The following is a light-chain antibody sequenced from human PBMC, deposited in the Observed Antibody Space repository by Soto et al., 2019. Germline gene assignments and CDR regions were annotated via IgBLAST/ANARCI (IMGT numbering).Light chain of an antibody. CDR1: QSVSSSY. CDR2: GAS. CDR3: QQYGSSPPWT. Sequence: EIVLTQSPGTLSSSPGERATLSCRASQSVSSSYLAWYQQKPGQAPRLLIYGASSRATGIPDGFSGSGSGTDFTLTISRLEPEDFAVYYCQQYGSSPPWTFGQGTKVDIK. J-gene: IGKJ1*01. V-gene: IGKV3-20*01.